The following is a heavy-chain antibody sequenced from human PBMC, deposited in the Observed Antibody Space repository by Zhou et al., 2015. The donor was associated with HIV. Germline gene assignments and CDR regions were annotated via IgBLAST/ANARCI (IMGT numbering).Heavy chain of an antibody. V-gene: IGHV1-69*02. CDR3: ARGFLVGATKDY. CDR1: GGTFSSYT. J-gene: IGHJ4*02. Sequence: QVQLVQSGAEVKKPGSSVKVSCKASGGTFSSYTISWVRQAPGQGLEWMGRIIPILGIANYAQKFQGRVTITADKSTSTAYMELSSLRSEDTAVYYCARGFLVGATKDYWGQGTLVTVSS. CDR2: IIPILGIA. D-gene: IGHD1-26*01.